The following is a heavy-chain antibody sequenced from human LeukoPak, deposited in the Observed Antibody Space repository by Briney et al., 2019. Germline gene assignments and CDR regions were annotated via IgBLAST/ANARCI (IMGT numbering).Heavy chain of an antibody. Sequence: GASVKVSCKASGGTFSSYAISWVRQAPGQGLEWTGRIIPILGIANYAQKFQGRVTITADKSTSTAYMELSSLRSEDTAVYYCARVTPYAFDIWGQGTMVTVSS. CDR1: GGTFSSYA. D-gene: IGHD5-18*01. J-gene: IGHJ3*02. V-gene: IGHV1-69*04. CDR2: IIPILGIA. CDR3: ARVTPYAFDI.